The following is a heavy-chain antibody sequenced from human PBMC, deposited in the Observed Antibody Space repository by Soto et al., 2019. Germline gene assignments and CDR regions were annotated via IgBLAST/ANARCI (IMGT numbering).Heavy chain of an antibody. Sequence: ASVKLSCKASGYTFTSYAMHWVRQAPGQRLEWMGWINAGNGNTKYSQKFQGRVTITRDTSASTAYMELSSLRSEDTAVYYCAIRLPYYDFWSGYYPDYWGQGTLVTVSS. D-gene: IGHD3-3*01. V-gene: IGHV1-3*01. CDR2: INAGNGNT. CDR1: GYTFTSYA. J-gene: IGHJ4*02. CDR3: AIRLPYYDFWSGYYPDY.